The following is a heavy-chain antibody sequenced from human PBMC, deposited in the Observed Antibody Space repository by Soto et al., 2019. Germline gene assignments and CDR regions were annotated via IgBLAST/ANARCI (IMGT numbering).Heavy chain of an antibody. CDR3: ARPNTAGYCSGGSCYFAYYYYYYMAV. D-gene: IGHD2-15*01. V-gene: IGHV5-51*01. CDR2: IYPGDSDT. J-gene: IGHJ6*03. Sequence: PGESLKISCKGSGYSFTSYWIGWVRQMPGKGLEWMGIIYPGDSDTRYSPSFQGQVTISADKSISTAYLQWSSLKASDTAMYYCARPNTAGYCSGGSCYFAYYYYYYMAVWVKGTTVTVSS. CDR1: GYSFTSYW.